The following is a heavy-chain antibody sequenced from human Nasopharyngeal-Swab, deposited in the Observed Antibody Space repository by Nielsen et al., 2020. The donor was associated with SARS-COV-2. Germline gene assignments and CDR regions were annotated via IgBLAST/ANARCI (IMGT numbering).Heavy chain of an antibody. Sequence: SETLSLTCTVAGGSFSSSNYYWGWIRQPPGKGLEWIGSIYYSGSTYYNPSLKSRVTISVDTSKNQFSLKLSSVAAADTAVYYCARQLVGATGYDYWGQGTLVTVSS. CDR1: GGSFSSSNYY. CDR3: ARQLVGATGYDY. V-gene: IGHV4-39*01. D-gene: IGHD1-26*01. CDR2: IYYSGST. J-gene: IGHJ4*02.